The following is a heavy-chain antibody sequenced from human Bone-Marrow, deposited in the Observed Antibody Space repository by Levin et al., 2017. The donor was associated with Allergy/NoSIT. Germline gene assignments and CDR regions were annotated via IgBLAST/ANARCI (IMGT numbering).Heavy chain of an antibody. D-gene: IGHD3-10*01. V-gene: IGHV1-69*02. Sequence: SVKVSCKASGGTFSSYTISWVRQAPGQGLEWMGRIIPILGIANYAQKFQGRVTITADKSTSTAYMELSSLRSEDTAVYYCATHQSMVRGVIPYYYDYYMDVWGKGTTVTVSS. CDR2: IIPILGIA. CDR1: GGTFSSYT. CDR3: ATHQSMVRGVIPYYYDYYMDV. J-gene: IGHJ6*03.